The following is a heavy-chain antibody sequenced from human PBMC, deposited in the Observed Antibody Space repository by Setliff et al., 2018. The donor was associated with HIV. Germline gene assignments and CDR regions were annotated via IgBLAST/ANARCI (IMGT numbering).Heavy chain of an antibody. CDR2: INHSGRT. V-gene: IGHV4-34*01. CDR1: GGSFSGYY. J-gene: IGHJ4*02. Sequence: PSETLSLTCAVYGGSFSGYYWSWIRQPPGKGLEWIGEINHSGRTNYNPSLKSRVTISVDTSRNQFSLKLSSVTAADTAVYYCARGGVVPAANARGGFDYWGQGTLVTVSS. CDR3: ARGGVVPAANARGGFDY. D-gene: IGHD2-2*01.